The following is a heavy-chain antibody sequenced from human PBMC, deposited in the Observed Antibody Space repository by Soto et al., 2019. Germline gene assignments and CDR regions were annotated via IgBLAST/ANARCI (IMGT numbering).Heavy chain of an antibody. V-gene: IGHV3-23*01. Sequence: GGSLRLSCEASGFTFSSYAMNWVRQAPGKGLEWVSAISGDGGSPYYADSVKGRFTISRDDSRNTLYLHMHSLGAEDTALYYCAKAVYSSSPYYYGMDVWGQGTTVTVSS. CDR2: ISGDGGSP. CDR3: AKAVYSSSPYYYGMDV. J-gene: IGHJ6*02. D-gene: IGHD6-19*01. CDR1: GFTFSSYA.